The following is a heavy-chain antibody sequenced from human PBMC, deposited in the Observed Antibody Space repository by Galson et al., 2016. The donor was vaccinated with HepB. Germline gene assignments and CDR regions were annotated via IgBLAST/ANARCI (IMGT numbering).Heavy chain of an antibody. J-gene: IGHJ4*02. D-gene: IGHD6-6*01. Sequence: TLSLTCTVSGDSIRSSDSYWSGTRQPPGKGREWMGHIYYSGSTYYNPSLKSRFTFSLDTSKNQFSRQLNSVTAADTAVYYWARALISRSETFDYWGQGSLVTVSS. CDR1: GDSIRSSDSY. CDR3: ARALISRSETFDY. CDR2: IYYSGST. V-gene: IGHV4-30-4*08.